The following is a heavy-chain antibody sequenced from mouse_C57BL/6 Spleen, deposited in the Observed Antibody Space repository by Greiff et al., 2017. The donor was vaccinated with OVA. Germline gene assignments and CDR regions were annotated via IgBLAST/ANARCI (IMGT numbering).Heavy chain of an antibody. CDR1: GYAFSSSW. Sequence: QVQLKESGPELVKPGASVKISCKASGYAFSSSWMNWVKQRPGKGLEWIGRIYPGDGDTNYNGKFKGKATLTADKSSSTAYMQLSSLTSADSAVYFCASPGYPGAMDYWGQGTSVTVSS. D-gene: IGHD2-2*01. V-gene: IGHV1-82*01. J-gene: IGHJ4*01. CDR2: IYPGDGDT. CDR3: ASPGYPGAMDY.